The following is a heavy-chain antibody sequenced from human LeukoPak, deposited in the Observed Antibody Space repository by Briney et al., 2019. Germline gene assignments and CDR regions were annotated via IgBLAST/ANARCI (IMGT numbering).Heavy chain of an antibody. D-gene: IGHD3-22*01. CDR2: IIPIFGTA. J-gene: IGHJ4*02. CDR1: GGTFSSYA. Sequence: SVKVSCKASGGTFSSYAISWVRQAPGQGLEWMGGIIPIFGTANYAQKFQGRVTITADGSTSTAYMELSSLRSEDTAVYYCAKYYYDSSGYEIPDYWGQGTLVTVSS. CDR3: AKYYYDSSGYEIPDY. V-gene: IGHV1-69*01.